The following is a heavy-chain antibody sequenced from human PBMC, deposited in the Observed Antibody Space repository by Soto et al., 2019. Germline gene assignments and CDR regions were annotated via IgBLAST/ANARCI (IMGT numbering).Heavy chain of an antibody. CDR3: ARVQHSRESYRWFDP. V-gene: IGHV4-4*07. J-gene: IGHJ5*02. CDR2: IYSSGST. Sequence: QVQLQESGPGLVKPSGTLSRTCTVSGGSISGYYWTWIRQAAGKGLEYIGSIYSSGSTNFSPYPKSRVAMSVDKSKNQLSLKLTSMTAADTAIYYCARVQHSRESYRWFDPWGQGTLVTVSS. CDR1: GGSISGYY. D-gene: IGHD2-2*01.